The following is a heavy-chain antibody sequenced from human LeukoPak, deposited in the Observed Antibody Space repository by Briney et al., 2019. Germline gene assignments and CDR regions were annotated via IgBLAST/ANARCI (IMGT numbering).Heavy chain of an antibody. D-gene: IGHD2-2*02. CDR2: MNPSGGTT. CDR3: ARSRIVATIPQGIGIDY. CDR1: GYAFTTYY. Sequence: GASVKVSCKTSGYAFTTYYMHWVRQAPGQGLEWMGMMNPSGGTTNFAQKFQGRITMTRDTSTSTVYMEVSSLTSEDTAVYYCARSRIVATIPQGIGIDYWGQGTLVTVSS. V-gene: IGHV1-46*01. J-gene: IGHJ4*02.